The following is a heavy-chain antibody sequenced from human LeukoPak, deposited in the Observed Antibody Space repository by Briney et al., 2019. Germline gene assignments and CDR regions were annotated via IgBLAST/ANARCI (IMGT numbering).Heavy chain of an antibody. J-gene: IGHJ4*02. CDR2: LYYSGST. Sequence: SETLSLTCTVSGGSISDYYWSWLRQPPGKGLEWIGYLYYSGSTNYNPSLKSRVTISVDTSKNQFSLKLTSVTAADTAVYYCARKNSSGWYPFDSWGQGTLVTVSS. CDR3: ARKNSSGWYPFDS. CDR1: GGSISDYY. V-gene: IGHV4-59*01. D-gene: IGHD6-19*01.